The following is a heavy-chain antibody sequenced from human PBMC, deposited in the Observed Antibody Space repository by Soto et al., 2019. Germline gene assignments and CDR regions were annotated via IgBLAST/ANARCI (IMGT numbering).Heavy chain of an antibody. CDR2: IYPIDSDT. J-gene: IGHJ6*02. CDR1: GDSFNSNW. V-gene: IGHV5-51*01. Sequence: PGESLKISCKVSGDSFNSNWIAWVRQRPGRGLEWMGIIYPIDSDTRYSPSFQGQVTISVDRSVNSAFLQWRSLKASDTATYYCAGRSAVTTFYFYGMDVWGQGTTVTVSS. CDR3: AGRSAVTTFYFYGMDV. D-gene: IGHD4-17*01.